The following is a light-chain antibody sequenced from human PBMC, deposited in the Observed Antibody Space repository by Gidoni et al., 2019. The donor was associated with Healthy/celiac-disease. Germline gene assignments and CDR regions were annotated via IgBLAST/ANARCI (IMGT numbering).Light chain of an antibody. CDR1: QSVSSN. CDR2: GAS. V-gene: IGKV3-15*01. J-gene: IGKJ3*01. CDR3: QQYNNWPPIT. Sequence: EILMTQPPATLSVSPGERATPSCRASQSVSSNLAWYQQKPGQAPRLLIYGASSRATGIPARFSGSGSGTEFTLTISSLQSEDFAVYCCQQYNNWPPITCGPGTKVDIK.